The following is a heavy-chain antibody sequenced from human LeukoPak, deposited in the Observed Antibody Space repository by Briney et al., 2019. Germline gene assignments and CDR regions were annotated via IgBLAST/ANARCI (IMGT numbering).Heavy chain of an antibody. D-gene: IGHD1-1*01. V-gene: IGHV3-7*03. CDR1: GFTFSSYG. CDR2: IKQDGSEK. Sequence: GGSLRLSCAASGFTFSSYGMSWVRQAPGKGLEWVANIKQDGSEKYYADSVKGRFTVSRDNAENSLYLQMSSLRAEDTAVYYCARYDNGKDYFDYWGQGTLVTVSS. CDR3: ARYDNGKDYFDY. J-gene: IGHJ4*02.